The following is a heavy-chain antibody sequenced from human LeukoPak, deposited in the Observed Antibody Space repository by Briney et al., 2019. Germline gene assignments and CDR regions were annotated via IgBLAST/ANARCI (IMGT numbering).Heavy chain of an antibody. Sequence: GGSLRLSCAASGFTFSNYAMSWVRQAPGKGLEWVSAIVGSGSTYYADSVKGRFTISRDNPKNTLYLQMNSLRAEDTAVYYCAKWGDYDILTGYYDSDYWGQGTLVTVSS. CDR1: GFTFSNYA. J-gene: IGHJ4*02. D-gene: IGHD3-9*01. V-gene: IGHV3-23*01. CDR3: AKWGDYDILTGYYDSDY. CDR2: IVGSGST.